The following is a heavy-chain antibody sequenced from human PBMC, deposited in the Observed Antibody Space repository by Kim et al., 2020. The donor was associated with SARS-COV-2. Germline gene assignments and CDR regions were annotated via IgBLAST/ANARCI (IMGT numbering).Heavy chain of an antibody. CDR3: ARAPPFDY. V-gene: IGHV4-34*01. J-gene: IGHJ4*02. Sequence: SVSTNYNPSLKSRVTISVDTSKTQFALKLSSVTAADAAVYYCARAPPFDYWGQGTLVTVSS. CDR2: SVST.